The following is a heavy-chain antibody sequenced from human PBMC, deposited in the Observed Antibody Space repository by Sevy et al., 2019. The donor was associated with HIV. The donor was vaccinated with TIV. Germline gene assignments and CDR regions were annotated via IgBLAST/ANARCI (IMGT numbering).Heavy chain of an antibody. CDR3: AKSGIAAAGRGSNSDY. D-gene: IGHD6-13*01. CDR1: GFTFSSYW. V-gene: IGHV3-7*03. J-gene: IGHJ4*02. Sequence: GGSLRLSCAASGFTFSSYWMSWVRQAPGKGLEWVANIKQDGSEKYYVDSVKGRFTISRDNAKNSLYLQMNSLRAEDTAVYYCAKSGIAAAGRGSNSDYWGQGTLVTVSS. CDR2: IKQDGSEK.